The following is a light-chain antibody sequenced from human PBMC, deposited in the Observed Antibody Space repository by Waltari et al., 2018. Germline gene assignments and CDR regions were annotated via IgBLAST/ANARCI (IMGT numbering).Light chain of an antibody. CDR1: SSDVGFYNY. V-gene: IGLV2-14*01. CDR3: NSHTGSSSWV. CDR2: HVS. J-gene: IGLJ3*02. Sequence: SALTQPASVSGSPGQSITISCTGTSSDVGFYNYFSWYQQHPGKAPKLMLYHVSERPPGVSNRFSGSKSGNTASLIISGLQADDEADYHCNSHTGSSSWVFGGGTKLTVL.